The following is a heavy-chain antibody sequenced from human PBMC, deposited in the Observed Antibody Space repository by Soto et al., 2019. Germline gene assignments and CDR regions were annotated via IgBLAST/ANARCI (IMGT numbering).Heavy chain of an antibody. CDR3: ARDGRPTDY. V-gene: IGHV1-18*01. CDR2: ISAYNGNT. CDR1: GYTFSSYH. J-gene: IGHJ4*02. Sequence: QVQLVQSGAEVKKPGASVKVSCKASGYTFSSYHISWVRQAPGQGLEWMGWISAYNGNTNYAQKLQGRVTMTTDTSPRTAYMEMRSLRSADTAVYYCARDGRPTDYWGQGTLVTVSS.